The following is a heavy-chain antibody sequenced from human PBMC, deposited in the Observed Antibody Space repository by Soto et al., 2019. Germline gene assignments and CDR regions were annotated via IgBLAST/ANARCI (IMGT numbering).Heavy chain of an antibody. D-gene: IGHD6-13*01. V-gene: IGHV4-4*02. CDR1: GGSISSSNW. Sequence: SETLSLTCAVSGGSISSSNWWSWVRQPPGKGLEWIGEIYHSGSTNYNPSLKSRVTISVDKSKNQFSLKLSSVTAADTAVYYCAREVYAAAGTGYYYYGMDVWGQGTTVTVSS. CDR2: IYHSGST. CDR3: AREVYAAAGTGYYYYGMDV. J-gene: IGHJ6*02.